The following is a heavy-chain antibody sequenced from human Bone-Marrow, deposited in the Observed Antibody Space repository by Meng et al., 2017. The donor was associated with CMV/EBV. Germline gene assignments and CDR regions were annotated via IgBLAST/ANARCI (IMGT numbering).Heavy chain of an antibody. V-gene: IGHV3-23*05. J-gene: IGHJ4*02. Sequence: GESLKISCAASGFTFSNYAMSWVRQAPGKGLEWVSTVDISGFIMYYRDSVKGRFTISRDNSKNTLFLQMDSLRVEDTAVYYCAKAGYSGYDRLHWGQGTLVTVSS. CDR3: AKAGYSGYDRLH. D-gene: IGHD5-12*01. CDR2: VDISGFIM. CDR1: GFTFSNYA.